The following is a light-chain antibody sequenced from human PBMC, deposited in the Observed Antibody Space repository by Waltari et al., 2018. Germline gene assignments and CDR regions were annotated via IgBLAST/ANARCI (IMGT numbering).Light chain of an antibody. V-gene: IGLV2-14*03. CDR2: DVS. CDR1: SSDIGRSNY. J-gene: IGLJ1*01. Sequence: QSALTQPASVSGSPGQSITISCTGTSSDIGRSNYVSWYQQYPGKAPKLMIHDVSDRPSGVSNRFSGSKFGNTASLTVSGLQSEDEADYYCSSYTSSKTYVFGTGTKVTVL. CDR3: SSYTSSKTYV.